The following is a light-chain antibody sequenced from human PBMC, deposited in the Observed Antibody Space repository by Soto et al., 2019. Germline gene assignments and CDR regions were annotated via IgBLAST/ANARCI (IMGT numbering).Light chain of an antibody. CDR3: QSYDSRLSVV. CDR2: EGT. Sequence: QSVLTQPASVSGSPGQSITISCTGVTSDVGSHILVSWYQQHPGKVPKLMIYEGTQRPSGVSPRFSASKSGDTASLTISGLQPDDEADYYCQSYDSRLSVVFGGGTKVTVL. V-gene: IGLV2-23*01. CDR1: TSDVGSHIL. J-gene: IGLJ2*01.